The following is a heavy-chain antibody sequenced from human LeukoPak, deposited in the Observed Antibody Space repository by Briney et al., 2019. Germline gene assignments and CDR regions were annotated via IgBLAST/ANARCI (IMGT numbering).Heavy chain of an antibody. V-gene: IGHV3-30-3*01. J-gene: IGHJ4*02. Sequence: PGGSLRLSCAASGFTFSSYAMHWVRQAPGKGLEWVAVISYDGSNKYYADSVKGRFTISRDNSKNTLYLQMNSLRAEDTAVYYCGGGQWLVTNFDYWGQGTLVTVSS. D-gene: IGHD6-19*01. CDR2: ISYDGSNK. CDR3: GGGQWLVTNFDY. CDR1: GFTFSSYA.